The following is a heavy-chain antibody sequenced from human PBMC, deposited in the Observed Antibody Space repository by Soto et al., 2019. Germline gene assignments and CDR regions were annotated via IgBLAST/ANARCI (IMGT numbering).Heavy chain of an antibody. Sequence: QVQLVESGGGVVQPGRSLRLSCAASGFTFSSYGMHWVRQAPGKRLEWVAVIWYDGSNKYYADSVKGRFTISRDNSKNTLYLQMNSLRAEDTAVYYCARDRQLAGYYVDYWGQGTLVTVSS. CDR2: IWYDGSNK. CDR3: ARDRQLAGYYVDY. CDR1: GFTFSSYG. V-gene: IGHV3-33*01. D-gene: IGHD6-6*01. J-gene: IGHJ4*02.